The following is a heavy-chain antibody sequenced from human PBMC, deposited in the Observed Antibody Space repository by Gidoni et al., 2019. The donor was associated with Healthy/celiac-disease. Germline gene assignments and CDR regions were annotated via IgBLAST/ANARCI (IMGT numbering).Heavy chain of an antibody. Sequence: GLGWIGEINHSGSTNYNPSLKSRVTISVDTSKNQFSLKLSSVTAADTAVYYCARVKGRITMIVVVTTHAFDIWGQGTMVTVSS. CDR3: ARVKGRITMIVVVTTHAFDI. J-gene: IGHJ3*02. V-gene: IGHV4-34*01. D-gene: IGHD3-22*01. CDR2: INHSGST.